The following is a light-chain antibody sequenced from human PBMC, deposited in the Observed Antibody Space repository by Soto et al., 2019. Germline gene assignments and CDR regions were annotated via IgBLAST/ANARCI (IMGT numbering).Light chain of an antibody. CDR2: ATS. CDR1: QDISRW. V-gene: IGKV1-12*01. Sequence: DIQMTQSPSSVSASVGDRVTITCRARQDISRWLAWYQQKPGKAPKFLIYATSSFQSGVPSRFSGSGSGTDFTLTISSLQPEDFATYYCQQANSFPITFGQGTRLEIK. CDR3: QQANSFPIT. J-gene: IGKJ5*01.